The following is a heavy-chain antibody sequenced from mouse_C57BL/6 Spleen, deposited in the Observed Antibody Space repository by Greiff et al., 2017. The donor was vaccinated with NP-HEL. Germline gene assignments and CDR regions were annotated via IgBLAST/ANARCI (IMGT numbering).Heavy chain of an antibody. D-gene: IGHD1-1*01. CDR1: GYTFTSYW. CDR2: IHPNSGST. CDR3: ARGVSSHWYFDV. V-gene: IGHV1-64*01. Sequence: QVQLQQPGAELVKPGASVKLSCKASGYTFTSYWMHWVKQRPGQGLEWIGMIHPNSGSTNYNEKFKSKATLTVDKSSSTAYMQLSSLTSEDSAVYYCARGVSSHWYFDVWGTGTTVTVSS. J-gene: IGHJ1*03.